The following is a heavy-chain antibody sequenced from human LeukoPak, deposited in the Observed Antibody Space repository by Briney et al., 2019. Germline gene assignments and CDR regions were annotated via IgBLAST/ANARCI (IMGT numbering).Heavy chain of an antibody. CDR2: ISYHGIDK. J-gene: IGHJ5*02. CDR1: GFTFSHYA. CDR3: ARAGEDVVLGPAPVGGSPYNWFDP. D-gene: IGHD2-2*01. Sequence: QPGGSLRLSCAASGFTFSHYAMHWVRQAPGKGLEWVAGISYHGIDKDYADCVKGRFTISRDNSKNELYLQMNSLRPEDTAVYYCARAGEDVVLGPAPVGGSPYNWFDPWGQGTLVTVS. V-gene: IGHV3-30-3*01.